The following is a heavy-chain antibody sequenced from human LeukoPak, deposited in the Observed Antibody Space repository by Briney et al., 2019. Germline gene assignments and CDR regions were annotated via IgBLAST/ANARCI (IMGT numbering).Heavy chain of an antibody. D-gene: IGHD3-22*01. J-gene: IGHJ4*02. CDR3: AREDGSSGSAVGY. V-gene: IGHV5-51*01. CDR2: IYPGDSDT. Sequence: GASLQISCKGSGYSFTSYWIGWVRQLPGKGLEGMGIIYPGDSDTRYSPSFQGQVTISADKSISTAYLQWSSLKASDTAMYYCAREDGSSGSAVGYWGQGTLVTVSS. CDR1: GYSFTSYW.